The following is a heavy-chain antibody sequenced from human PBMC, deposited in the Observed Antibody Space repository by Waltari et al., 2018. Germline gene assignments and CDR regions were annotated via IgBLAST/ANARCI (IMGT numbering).Heavy chain of an antibody. CDR3: LCDSSGYSDTDAFDI. J-gene: IGHJ3*02. CDR1: GGTFSSYA. D-gene: IGHD3-22*01. Sequence: QVQLVQSGAEVKKPGSSVKVSCKASGGTFSSYAISWVRQAPGQGLEWMGRIIPILGIANYAQKFQGRVTITADKSTSTAYMELSSLRSEDTAVYYCLCDSSGYSDTDAFDIWGQGTMVTVSS. V-gene: IGHV1-69*04. CDR2: IIPILGIA.